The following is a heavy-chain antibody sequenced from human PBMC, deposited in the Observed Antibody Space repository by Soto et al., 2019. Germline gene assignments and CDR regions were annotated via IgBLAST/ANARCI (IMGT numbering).Heavy chain of an antibody. Sequence: GGSLRLSCAVSGFTFNDYSVNWVRQAPGKGLEWVSYIGYGSNPTVYYADSVKGRFTISRDTAKNSLFLQMDSLRDEDTAVYYCARVQPYDYGANTGWLDPWGQGTLVTVSS. V-gene: IGHV3-48*02. CDR1: GFTFNDYS. CDR3: ARVQPYDYGANTGWLDP. D-gene: IGHD4-17*01. J-gene: IGHJ5*02. CDR2: IGYGSNPTV.